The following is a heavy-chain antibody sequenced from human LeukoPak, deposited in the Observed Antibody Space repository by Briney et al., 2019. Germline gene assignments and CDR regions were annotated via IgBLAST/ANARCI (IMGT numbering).Heavy chain of an antibody. CDR3: ARGGGDPLDY. CDR2: VYNGGST. J-gene: IGHJ4*02. D-gene: IGHD3-16*01. Sequence: PGGSLRLSCAASGFTVNGNYMSWVRQAPGKGLEWVSVVYNGGSTDYADSVKGRFIISRDNSKNTVYLQMNRVRADDTAVYYCARGGGDPLDYWGQGTLVTVSS. CDR1: GFTVNGNY. V-gene: IGHV3-53*01.